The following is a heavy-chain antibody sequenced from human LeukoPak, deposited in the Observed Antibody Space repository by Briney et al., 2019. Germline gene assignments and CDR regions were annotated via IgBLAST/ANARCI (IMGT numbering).Heavy chain of an antibody. J-gene: IGHJ3*02. CDR1: GGTFSKFA. CDR2: IIPNLSLA. V-gene: IGHV1-69*04. D-gene: IGHD2-15*01. Sequence: ASVKVSCKASGGTFSKFAFSWVRQAPGQGLQWMGRIIPNLSLANYAQKFQGKVTLTADESAGTAYMELSSLTSEDTAVYYCATGKEGCEFYHAFDIWGQGTTVTVSS. CDR3: ATGKEGCEFYHAFDI.